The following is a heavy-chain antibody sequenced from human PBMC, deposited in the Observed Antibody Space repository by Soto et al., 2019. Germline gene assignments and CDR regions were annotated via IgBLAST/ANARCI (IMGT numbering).Heavy chain of an antibody. D-gene: IGHD6-13*01. CDR2: ISYDGSNK. V-gene: IGHV3-30-3*01. CDR3: ARVGRSSQNYYYGMDV. CDR1: GFAFSSYA. Sequence: PGGSLRLSCAASGFAFSSYAMHWVRQAPGKGLEWVAVISYDGSNKYYADSVKGRFTISRDNSKNTLYLQMNSLRAEDTAVYYCARVGRSSQNYYYGMDVWGQGTTVTVSS. J-gene: IGHJ6*02.